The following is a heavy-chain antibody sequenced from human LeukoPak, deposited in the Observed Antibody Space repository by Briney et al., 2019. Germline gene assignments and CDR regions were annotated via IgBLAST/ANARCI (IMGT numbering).Heavy chain of an antibody. CDR3: ARALAYCGGDCYPPGWFDY. V-gene: IGHV5-51*01. D-gene: IGHD2-21*02. Sequence: PGESLKISCKGSGYSFTSYWIGWVRQMPGKGLEWMGIIYPGDSDTRYSPSFQGQVTISADKSISTAYLQWSSLKASDTAMYYCARALAYCGGDCYPPGWFDYWGQGTLVTVSS. CDR2: IYPGDSDT. CDR1: GYSFTSYW. J-gene: IGHJ4*02.